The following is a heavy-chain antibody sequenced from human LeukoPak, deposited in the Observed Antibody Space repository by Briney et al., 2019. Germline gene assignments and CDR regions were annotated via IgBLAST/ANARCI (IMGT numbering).Heavy chain of an antibody. V-gene: IGHV3-30-3*01. Sequence: GGSLRLSCAASGLSFSTYNLHWVRQAPGKGLEWVAVISKDGSDKYYPGSVRGRFTISRDNSKNTIYLQMDSLRAEDTAIYYCARDYWWNYDYWGQGTLVTVSS. CDR2: ISKDGSDK. CDR3: ARDYWWNYDY. J-gene: IGHJ4*02. CDR1: GLSFSTYN. D-gene: IGHD1-7*01.